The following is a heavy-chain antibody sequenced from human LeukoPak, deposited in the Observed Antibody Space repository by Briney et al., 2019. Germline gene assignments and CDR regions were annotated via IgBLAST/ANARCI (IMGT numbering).Heavy chain of an antibody. CDR1: GFTVSSNY. CDR2: IYSGGST. CDR3: ARDRGEMATDY. D-gene: IGHD5-24*01. V-gene: IGHV3-66*01. J-gene: IGHJ4*02. Sequence: GGSLRLSCAASGFTVSSNYMSWVRQAPGKGLEWVSVIYSGGSTYYADSVKGRFTISKDNPKNTLYLQMNSMRAEDTAVYYCARDRGEMATDYWGQGTLVTVSS.